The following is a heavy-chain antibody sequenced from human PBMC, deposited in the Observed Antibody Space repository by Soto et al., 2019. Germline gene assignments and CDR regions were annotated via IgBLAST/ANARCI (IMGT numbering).Heavy chain of an antibody. CDR1: GFTFSSYG. Sequence: QVQLVESGGGVVQPGRSLRLSCAASGFTFSSYGMHWVRQAPGKGLEWVAVISYDGSNKYYADSVKGRFTISRDNSKHPLYLQMNSLRAEDTAVYYCAAYYYGSGSYQPLDYWGQGTLVTVSS. CDR2: ISYDGSNK. J-gene: IGHJ4*02. CDR3: AAYYYGSGSYQPLDY. D-gene: IGHD3-10*01. V-gene: IGHV3-30*03.